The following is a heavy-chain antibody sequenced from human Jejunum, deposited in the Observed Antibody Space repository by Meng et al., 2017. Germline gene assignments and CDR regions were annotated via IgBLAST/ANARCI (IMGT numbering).Heavy chain of an antibody. Sequence: QVQRQVSGPGRVKPSGTLSLTCAVSGGSISNNNWWSWVRQPPGKGLEWIGEISHTGRINYNPSLKSRVTISLDKSKNQFSLDLTSVTGADTAVYYCARDLLDPNIAATGWFDPWGQGTLVTVSS. CDR2: ISHTGRI. CDR1: GGSISNNNW. CDR3: ARDLLDPNIAATGWFDP. V-gene: IGHV4-4*02. D-gene: IGHD2/OR15-2a*01. J-gene: IGHJ5*02.